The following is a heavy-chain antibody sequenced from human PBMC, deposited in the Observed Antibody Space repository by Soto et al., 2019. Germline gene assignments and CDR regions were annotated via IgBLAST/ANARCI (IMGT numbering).Heavy chain of an antibody. V-gene: IGHV4-34*01. D-gene: IGHD3-10*01. CDR2: INHSGST. CDR1: GGSLSGYY. Sequence: QVQLQQWGAGLLKPSETLSLTCAVYGGSLSGYYWSWIRQTPGKGLEWIGEINHSGSTNYNPSLKSRVTISVDTSKNQFSMQLSSVTAADTAVYYCARGSTRGRFDPWGQGTLVTVSS. CDR3: ARGSTRGRFDP. J-gene: IGHJ5*02.